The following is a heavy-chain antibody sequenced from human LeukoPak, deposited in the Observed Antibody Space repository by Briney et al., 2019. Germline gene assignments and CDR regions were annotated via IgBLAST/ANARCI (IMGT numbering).Heavy chain of an antibody. CDR1: GFTFSSYA. CDR3: AKDRGPGPWGAFDY. V-gene: IGHV3-23*01. CDR2: ISGSGGST. J-gene: IGHJ4*02. Sequence: PGGSLRLSCAASGFTFSSYAMSWVRQAPGKGLEWVSAISGSGGSTYYADSVKGRFTISRDNSKNPLYLQMNSLSAADTAVYYCAKDRGPGPWGAFDYWGQGTLVTVSS. D-gene: IGHD3-16*01.